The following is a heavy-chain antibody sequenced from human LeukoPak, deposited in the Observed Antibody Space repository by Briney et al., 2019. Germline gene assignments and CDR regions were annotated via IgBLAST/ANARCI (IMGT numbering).Heavy chain of an antibody. D-gene: IGHD2-15*01. CDR3: AGAATYIPSNAFDI. J-gene: IGHJ3*02. V-gene: IGHV1-69*05. Sequence: GASVKVSCKASGGTFSSYAISWVRQAPGQGLEWMGRIIPIFGTANYAQKFQGRVTITTDESTSTAYMELSNLRSEDTAVYYCAGAATYIPSNAFDIWGQGTMVTVS. CDR1: GGTFSSYA. CDR2: IIPIFGTA.